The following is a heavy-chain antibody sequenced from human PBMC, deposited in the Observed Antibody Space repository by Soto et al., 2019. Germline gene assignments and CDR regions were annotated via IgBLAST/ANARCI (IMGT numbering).Heavy chain of an antibody. D-gene: IGHD6-13*01. CDR3: ARIVWSSGTWSDP. CDR1: GGSISSYY. CDR2: IYYSGST. Sequence: PSETLSLTCTVSGGSISSYYWSWIRQPPGKGLEWIGYIYYSGSTNYNPSLKSRVTISVDTSKNQFSLKLSSVTAADPAVYYCARIVWSSGTWSDPCGQGTLCTVSS. J-gene: IGHJ5*02. V-gene: IGHV4-59*08.